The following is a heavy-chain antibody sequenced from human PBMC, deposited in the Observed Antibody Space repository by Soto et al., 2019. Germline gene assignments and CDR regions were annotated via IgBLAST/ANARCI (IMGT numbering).Heavy chain of an antibody. CDR3: ARIRGYWYGLDV. CDR1: GFPLSTYG. Sequence: GGSLRLSCAASGFPLSTYGMTWVRQAPGKGLEWVSAITGTGGNTYYVDSVKGRFTSSRDNSKNMLYLQMDSLRIEDTAVYYCARIRGYWYGLDVWGQGTTVTVSS. CDR2: ITGTGGNT. J-gene: IGHJ6*02. V-gene: IGHV3-23*01.